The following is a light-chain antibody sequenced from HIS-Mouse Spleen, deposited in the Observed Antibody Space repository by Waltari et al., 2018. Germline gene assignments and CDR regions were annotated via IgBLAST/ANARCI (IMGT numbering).Light chain of an antibody. V-gene: IGLV3-19*01. CDR2: EDS. Sequence: SSELTQDPAVSVALGQTVRITCQGDSLRRYYASWYQQKPGQAPVLVIYEDSKRPSGIPERFSGSSSGTMATLTISGAQVEDEADYYCYSTDSSGNHRVFGGGTKLTVL. J-gene: IGLJ2*01. CDR3: YSTDSSGNHRV. CDR1: SLRRYY.